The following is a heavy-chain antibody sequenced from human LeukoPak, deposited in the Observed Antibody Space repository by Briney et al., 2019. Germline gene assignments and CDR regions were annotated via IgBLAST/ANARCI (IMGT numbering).Heavy chain of an antibody. CDR2: ISAYNGNT. J-gene: IGHJ6*02. CDR3: ARGRGWYFYYGMDV. V-gene: IGHV1-18*04. Sequence: GASVKVSCKASGYTFTSYGISWVRQAPGQGLEWMGWISAYNGNTNYAQKFQGRVTMTRNTSISTAYMELSSLRSEDTAVYYCARGRGWYFYYGMDVWGQGTTVTVSS. CDR1: GYTFTSYG. D-gene: IGHD6-19*01.